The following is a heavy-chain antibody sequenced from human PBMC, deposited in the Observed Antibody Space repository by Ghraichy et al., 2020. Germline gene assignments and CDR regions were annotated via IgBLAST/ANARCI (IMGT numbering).Heavy chain of an antibody. J-gene: IGHJ4*02. CDR2: INHSGST. V-gene: IGHV4-34*01. Sequence: SETLSLTCAVYGGSFSGYYWSWIRQPPGKGLEWIGEINHSGSTNYNPSLKSRVTISVDTSKNQFSLKLSSVTAADTAVYYCAREGTGVTTDVFPLRGFYYFDYWGQGTLVTVSS. CDR3: AREGTGVTTDVFPLRGFYYFDY. CDR1: GGSFSGYY. D-gene: IGHD4-11*01.